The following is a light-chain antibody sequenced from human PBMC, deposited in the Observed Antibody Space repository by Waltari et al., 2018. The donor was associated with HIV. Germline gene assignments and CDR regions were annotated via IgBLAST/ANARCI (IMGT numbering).Light chain of an antibody. V-gene: IGLV2-14*01. CDR2: GVS. Sequence: HSALTPPASVSGSPGQSITISCTGTNRDIGGYDFVSWYQQHPGRAPKLMIYGVSDRPSGVSNRFSGSKSGNRASLTISGVQAEDEADYYCSSYAYNSVLVFGGGTKLTVL. CDR3: SSYAYNSVLV. J-gene: IGLJ3*02. CDR1: NRDIGGYDF.